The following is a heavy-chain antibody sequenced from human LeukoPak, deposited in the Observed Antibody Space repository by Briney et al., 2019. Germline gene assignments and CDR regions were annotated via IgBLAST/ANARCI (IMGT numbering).Heavy chain of an antibody. CDR3: ARRAGVAARPPYYFDY. D-gene: IGHD6-6*01. V-gene: IGHV4-59*08. CDR2: IYYSGST. CDR1: GGSISSYY. Sequence: PSETLSLTCTVSGGSISSYYWSWIRQPPGKGLEWIGYIYYSGSTNYNPSLKSRVTISVDTSKNQFSLKLSSVTAADTAVYYCARRAGVAARPPYYFDYWGQGTLVTVSS. J-gene: IGHJ4*02.